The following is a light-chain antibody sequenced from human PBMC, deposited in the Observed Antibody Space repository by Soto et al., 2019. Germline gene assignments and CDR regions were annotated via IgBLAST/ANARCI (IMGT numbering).Light chain of an antibody. V-gene: IGLV4-60*02. Sequence: QAVLTQSSSASASLGSSVKLTCTLSSGHSSYIIAWHQQQPGKAPRYLMKLEGSGSYNKGSGVPDRFSGSSSGADRYLTISTLQFEDEADYYCETWDFNTRVFGGGTKLNVL. CDR2: LEGSGSY. CDR3: ETWDFNTRV. J-gene: IGLJ3*02. CDR1: SGHSSYI.